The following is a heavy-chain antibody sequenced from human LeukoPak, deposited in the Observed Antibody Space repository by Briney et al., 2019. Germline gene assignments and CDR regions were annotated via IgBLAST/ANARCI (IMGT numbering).Heavy chain of an antibody. D-gene: IGHD2-2*01. Sequence: GGSLRLSCAASGFTFSSYWMTWVRQAPGKGLEWVANIKQDGSEKYYVDSVKGRFTISRDNAKNSLYLQMNSLRAEDTAVYYCARDGRTVVPAATPVYYYYGMDVWGQGTTVTVSS. V-gene: IGHV3-7*01. CDR1: GFTFSSYW. CDR2: IKQDGSEK. CDR3: ARDGRTVVPAATPVYYYYGMDV. J-gene: IGHJ6*02.